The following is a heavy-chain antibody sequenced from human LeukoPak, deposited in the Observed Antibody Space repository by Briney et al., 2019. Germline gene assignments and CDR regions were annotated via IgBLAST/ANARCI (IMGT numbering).Heavy chain of an antibody. J-gene: IGHJ6*03. Sequence: GGSLRLSCAASGFTFSSYEMNWVRQAPGKGLEWVSYISSSGSTIYYADSVKGRFTISRDNSKNTLYLQMNSLRAEDTAVYYCARERVPHYYYMDVWGKGTTVTVSS. CDR1: GFTFSSYE. CDR3: ARERVPHYYYMDV. CDR2: ISSSGSTI. V-gene: IGHV3-48*03.